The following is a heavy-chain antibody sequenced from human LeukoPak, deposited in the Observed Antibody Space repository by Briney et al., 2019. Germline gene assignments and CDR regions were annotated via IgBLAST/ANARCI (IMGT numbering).Heavy chain of an antibody. V-gene: IGHV1-8*01. CDR1: GYTFTSYD. D-gene: IGHD6-19*01. J-gene: IGHJ5*02. Sequence: ASVKVSCKASGYTFTSYDINWVRQATGRGLEWMGWMNPNSGNTGYAQKFQGRVTMTRNTSISTAYMELSSLRSEDTAVYYCARARIAVAGTWNWFDPWGQGTLVTVSS. CDR2: MNPNSGNT. CDR3: ARARIAVAGTWNWFDP.